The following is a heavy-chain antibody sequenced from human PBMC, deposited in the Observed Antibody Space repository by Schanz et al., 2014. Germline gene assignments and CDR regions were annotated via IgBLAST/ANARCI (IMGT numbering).Heavy chain of an antibody. CDR3: ARDQSPYTNSSDVRYFDS. Sequence: QVQLIQSGAEVKKPGASVKVSCKASGYTFTSYGISWVRQAPGQGLEWMGWISPYNGNTNYAQKLQGRVTMTADTSTSTAYMDLRSLRSDDTAVYYCARDQSPYTNSSDVRYFDSWGQGTLXTVSS. CDR1: GYTFTSYG. CDR2: ISPYNGNT. V-gene: IGHV1-18*01. D-gene: IGHD6-6*01. J-gene: IGHJ4*02.